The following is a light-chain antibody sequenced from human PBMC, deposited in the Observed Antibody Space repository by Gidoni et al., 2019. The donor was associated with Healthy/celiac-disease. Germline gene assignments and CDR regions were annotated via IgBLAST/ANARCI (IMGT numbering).Light chain of an antibody. CDR1: QDIINY. CDR3: QQYDNPPPIT. Sequence: DFQIPQSPSSLSVSVGDRVTITCQASQDIINYLNWYQQKPGKAPKLLIYDASNLETGVPSRFSGSGSGTDFTFTISSLQPEDIATYYCQQYDNPPPITFGQGTRLEIK. J-gene: IGKJ5*01. CDR2: DAS. V-gene: IGKV1-33*01.